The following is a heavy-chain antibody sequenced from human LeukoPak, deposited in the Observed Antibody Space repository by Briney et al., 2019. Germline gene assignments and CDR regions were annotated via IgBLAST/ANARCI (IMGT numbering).Heavy chain of an antibody. V-gene: IGHV4-59*01. J-gene: IGHJ4*02. D-gene: IGHD6-25*01. Sequence: SETLSLTCTVSGGSISSYYWSWIRQPPGKGLEWIGYIYYSGSTNYNPSLKSRVTISVDTPKNQFSLKLSSVTAADTAVYYCARRPAEGYFDYWGQGTLVTVSS. CDR1: GGSISSYY. CDR2: IYYSGST. CDR3: ARRPAEGYFDY.